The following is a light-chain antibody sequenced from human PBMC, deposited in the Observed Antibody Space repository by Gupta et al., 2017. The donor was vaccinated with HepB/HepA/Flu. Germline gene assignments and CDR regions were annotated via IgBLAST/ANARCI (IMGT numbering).Light chain of an antibody. CDR1: TTNIGTDYD. CDR2: CNT. Sequence: QSVLTQPPSASGAPGQRVTVSCTGGTTNIGTDYDVPWYQLLPGTAPILLIYCNTHRPAVLPELSSGSKSGTSASLAITVLQAEDEADYFCQSYDIILNIVVFGGGTRLTVL. CDR3: QSYDIILNIVV. J-gene: IGLJ2*01. V-gene: IGLV1-40*01.